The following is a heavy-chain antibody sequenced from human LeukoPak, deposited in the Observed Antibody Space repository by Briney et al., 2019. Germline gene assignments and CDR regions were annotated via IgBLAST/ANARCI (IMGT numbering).Heavy chain of an antibody. CDR1: GFTFSSYG. Sequence: PGGSPRLSCAASGFTFSSYGMHWVRQAPGKGLEWVAVIWYDGSNKYYADSVKGRFTISRDNSKNTLYLQMNSLRAEDTAVYYCARDRRRCSSTSCRPAYYFDYWGQGTLVTVSS. J-gene: IGHJ4*02. CDR2: IWYDGSNK. CDR3: ARDRRRCSSTSCRPAYYFDY. V-gene: IGHV3-33*01. D-gene: IGHD2-2*01.